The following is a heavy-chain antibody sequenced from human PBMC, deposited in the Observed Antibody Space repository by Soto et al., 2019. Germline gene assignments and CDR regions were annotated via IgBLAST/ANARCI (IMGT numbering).Heavy chain of an antibody. CDR2: ISSSSSNI. CDR3: ARDRCSSTSCSHFDY. D-gene: IGHD2-2*01. CDR1: GFTFSSYA. J-gene: IGHJ4*02. Sequence: GGSLRLSCAASGFTFSSYAMSWVRQAPGKGLEWVSAISSSSSNIYYADSVKGRFTISRDNAKNSLYLQMNSLRAEDTAVYYCARDRCSSTSCSHFDYWGQGTLVTVSS. V-gene: IGHV3-21*01.